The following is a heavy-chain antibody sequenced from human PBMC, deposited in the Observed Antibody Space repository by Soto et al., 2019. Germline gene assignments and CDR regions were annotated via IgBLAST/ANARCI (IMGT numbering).Heavy chain of an antibody. V-gene: IGHV1-18*01. J-gene: IGHJ4*02. Sequence: QVQLVQSGGEVKKPGASVKVSCKASGYTFTTFGINWVRQAPGQGLEWMGWISTYNGNTSYAQKLQGRVTMTTDTSTSTVYMELRSLRSDDTAMYYGARDYNYFWGIYCYMAYWGQGTLVTVSS. D-gene: IGHD3-16*02. CDR3: ARDYNYFWGIYCYMAY. CDR1: GYTFTTFG. CDR2: ISTYNGNT.